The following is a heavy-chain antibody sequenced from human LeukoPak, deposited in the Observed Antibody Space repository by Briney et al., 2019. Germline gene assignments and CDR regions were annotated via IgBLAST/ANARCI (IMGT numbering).Heavy chain of an antibody. CDR1: GFTFSSYA. CDR2: ISGSGSST. CDR3: AKDDRELQVVAVRY. J-gene: IGHJ4*02. Sequence: GGSLRLSCAASGFTFSSYAMSWVRQAPGRGLEWVSTISGSGSSTYHGDSVKGRFTISRDNSRGTLWLQMNSLRAEDTAVYYCAKDDRELQVVAVRYWGQGTLVTVSS. D-gene: IGHD2-15*01. V-gene: IGHV3-23*01.